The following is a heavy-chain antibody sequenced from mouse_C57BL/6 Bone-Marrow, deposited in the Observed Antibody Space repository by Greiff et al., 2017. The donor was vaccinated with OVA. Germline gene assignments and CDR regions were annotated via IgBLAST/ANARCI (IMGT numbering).Heavy chain of an antibody. CDR2: IYPRSGNT. D-gene: IGHD1-1*01. Sequence: VQLQQSGAELARPGASVKLSCKASGYTFTNYGISWVKQRTGQGLEWIGEIYPRSGNTYYNEKFKGKATLTADKSSSTAYMELRSLTSEDSAVYFCAREFITTVVARGDYWGQGTTLTVSS. CDR1: GYTFTNYG. CDR3: AREFITTVVARGDY. J-gene: IGHJ2*01. V-gene: IGHV1-81*01.